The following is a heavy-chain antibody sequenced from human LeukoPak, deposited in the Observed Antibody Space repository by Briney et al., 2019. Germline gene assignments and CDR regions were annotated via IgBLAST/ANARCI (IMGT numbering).Heavy chain of an antibody. CDR2: IYTLGST. CDR3: ARDAKYYYGSRTYFFFEY. J-gene: IGHJ4*02. CDR1: GGSISSGNYY. Sequence: SQTLSLTCNVSGGSISSGNYYWSWIRQPAGKGLEWIGRIYTLGSTNYNPSLKSRVTMSIDTSKNQFSLKLSSVTAADTAIYYCARDAKYYYGSRTYFFFEYWGQGTLLSVSS. D-gene: IGHD3-10*01. V-gene: IGHV4-61*02.